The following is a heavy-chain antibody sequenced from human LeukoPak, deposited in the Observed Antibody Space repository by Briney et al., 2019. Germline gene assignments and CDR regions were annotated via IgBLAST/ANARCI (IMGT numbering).Heavy chain of an antibody. CDR3: ARHEFDSGSLPYFDY. V-gene: IGHV4-59*01. CDR1: GGSISSYY. Sequence: SETLSLTCTVSGGSISSYYWSWIRQPPGKGLEWIGYIYYSGSTNYNPSLKSRVTISVDTSKNQFSLKLSSVTAADTAVYYCARHEFDSGSLPYFDYWGQGILVTVSS. D-gene: IGHD3-10*01. CDR2: IYYSGST. J-gene: IGHJ4*02.